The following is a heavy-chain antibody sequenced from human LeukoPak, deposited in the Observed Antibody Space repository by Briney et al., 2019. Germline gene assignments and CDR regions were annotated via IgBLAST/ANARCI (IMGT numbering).Heavy chain of an antibody. D-gene: IGHD3-9*01. CDR2: IYTSGST. J-gene: IGHJ6*02. V-gene: IGHV4-4*07. CDR3: AALASYYDISHYYGMDV. Sequence: SETLSLTCTVSGGSISSYYWSWIRQPAGKGLEWIGRIYTSGSTNYNPSLKSRVTMSVDTSKNHFSLKLSSVTAADTAVYYCAALASYYDISHYYGMDVWGQGTTVTVSS. CDR1: GGSISSYY.